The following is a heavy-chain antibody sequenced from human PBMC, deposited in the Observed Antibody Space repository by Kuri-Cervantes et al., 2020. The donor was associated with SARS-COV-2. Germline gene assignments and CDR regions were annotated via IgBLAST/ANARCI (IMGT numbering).Heavy chain of an antibody. D-gene: IGHD1-20*01. CDR1: KFIFSDYG. CDR2: ISSSGSTI. J-gene: IGHJ5*01. Sequence: GESLKISFAASKFIFSDYGMHWVRQAPGKGLEWVSYISSSGSTIYYADSVKGRFTISRDNAKNSLYLQMNSLRAEDTAVYYCARSGDNWNDVGWFDPWGRGNPV. V-gene: IGHV3-48*03. CDR3: ARSGDNWNDVGWFDP.